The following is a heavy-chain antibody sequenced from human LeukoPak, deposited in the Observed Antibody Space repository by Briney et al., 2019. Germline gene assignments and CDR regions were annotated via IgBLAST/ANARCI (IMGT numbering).Heavy chain of an antibody. J-gene: IGHJ4*02. D-gene: IGHD4-23*01. CDR1: GFTFDDYG. Sequence: GGSLRLSCAASGFTFDDYGMSWVRQAPGKGLEWVSGINWNGGSTGYADSVKGRFTISRDNAKNSLYLQMNSLRAEDTAVYYCTRFVVTCYFDYWGQGTLVTVSS. CDR2: INWNGGST. CDR3: TRFVVTCYFDY. V-gene: IGHV3-20*04.